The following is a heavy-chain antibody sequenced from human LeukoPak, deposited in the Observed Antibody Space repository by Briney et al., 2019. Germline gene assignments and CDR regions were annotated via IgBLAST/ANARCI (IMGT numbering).Heavy chain of an antibody. J-gene: IGHJ6*02. CDR1: GGSISSGDYY. CDR2: IYYSGST. Sequence: SETLSLTCTVSGGSISSGDYYWRWIRQPPGKGLEWIGYIYYSGSTYYNPSLKSRVTISVDTSKNQFSLRLSSVTAADTAVYYCARRDTYGGNSLDVWGQGTTVTVSS. D-gene: IGHD4-23*01. V-gene: IGHV4-30-4*01. CDR3: ARRDTYGGNSLDV.